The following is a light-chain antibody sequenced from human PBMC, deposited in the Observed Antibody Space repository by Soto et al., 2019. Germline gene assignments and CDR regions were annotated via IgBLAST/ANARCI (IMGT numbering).Light chain of an antibody. CDR2: DAS. J-gene: IGKJ2*01. V-gene: IGKV3-11*01. CDR3: QQRAGWPYT. CDR1: QSINNY. Sequence: DIVLTQSPGTLSLSPGERVTLSCRASQSINNYLAWYQQKPGQAPRLLIYDASNRATGIPSRFSGRGSGTDFTLRISGLEPEDFATYYCQQRAGWPYTFGQGIRLEIK.